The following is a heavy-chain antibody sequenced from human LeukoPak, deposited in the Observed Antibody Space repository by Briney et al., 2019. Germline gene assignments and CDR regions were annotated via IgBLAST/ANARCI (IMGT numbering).Heavy chain of an antibody. Sequence: SVKVSCKASGGTFSSYAISWVRQAPGQGLEWMGRIIPILGIANYAQKFQGRVTITADKSTSTAYMELSSLRSEDTAVYYCARTGSIAGTMDHWGQGTLVTVSS. CDR2: IIPILGIA. CDR1: GGTFSSYA. D-gene: IGHD6-6*01. CDR3: ARTGSIAGTMDH. J-gene: IGHJ4*02. V-gene: IGHV1-69*04.